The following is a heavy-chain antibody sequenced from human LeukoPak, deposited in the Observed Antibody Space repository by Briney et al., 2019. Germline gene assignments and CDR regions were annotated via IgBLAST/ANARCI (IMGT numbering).Heavy chain of an antibody. J-gene: IGHJ4*02. Sequence: ASVKVSCKASGYTFTGYYMHWVRQAPGQGLEWMGWINPNSGGTNYAQKFQGRVTMTRDTSISTAYMELSRLRSDDTAVYYCARDESWGAAAGAIDYWGQGTLVTASS. CDR2: INPNSGGT. V-gene: IGHV1-2*02. D-gene: IGHD6-13*01. CDR3: ARDESWGAAAGAIDY. CDR1: GYTFTGYY.